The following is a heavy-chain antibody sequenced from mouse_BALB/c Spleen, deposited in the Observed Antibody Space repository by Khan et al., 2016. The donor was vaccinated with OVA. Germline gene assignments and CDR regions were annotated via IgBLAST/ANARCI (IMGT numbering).Heavy chain of an antibody. V-gene: IGHV1-20*02. CDR3: TRSYRSNFDY. Sequence: VQLKQSGPELVRSGVSVKISCKASGYSFTGYFMNWVMQSHGKSLEWIGRINPHIGETLYNQRFKDKATLTVDESSSTAHMELRSLASEDSAVYYCTRSYRSNFDYWGQGTTLTVSS. CDR1: GYSFTGYF. J-gene: IGHJ2*01. CDR2: INPHIGET. D-gene: IGHD1-1*01.